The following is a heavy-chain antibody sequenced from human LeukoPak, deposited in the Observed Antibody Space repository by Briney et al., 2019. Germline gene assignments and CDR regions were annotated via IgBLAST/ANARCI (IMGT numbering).Heavy chain of an antibody. D-gene: IGHD6-13*01. V-gene: IGHV3-30-3*01. Sequence: PGGSLRLSCAASGFTFSSYAMHWVRQAPGKGLEWVAIISYDGSNKYYADSVKGRFTISRDNSKNALYLQMNSLRAEDTAVYYCAREAFNSTIMGGVKSSSWYRTWYFDYWGQGTLVTVSS. J-gene: IGHJ4*02. CDR1: GFTFSSYA. CDR2: ISYDGSNK. CDR3: AREAFNSTIMGGVKSSSWYRTWYFDY.